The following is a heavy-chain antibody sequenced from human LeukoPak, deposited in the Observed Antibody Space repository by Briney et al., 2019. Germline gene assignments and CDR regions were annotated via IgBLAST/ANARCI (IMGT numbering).Heavy chain of an antibody. D-gene: IGHD4/OR15-4a*01. CDR2: LSTSGST. J-gene: IGHJ4*02. V-gene: IGHV4-61*02. CDR3: AREEDYGQRLGIDY. Sequence: SETLSLTCTVSGGSISSNTYYFNWIRQPAGKGLEWIGLLSTSGSTDYNPSLSSRITMSLDTSKTHFSLKLTSVTATDTAVYYCAREEDYGQRLGIDYWGQGTLVTVSS. CDR1: GGSISSNTYY.